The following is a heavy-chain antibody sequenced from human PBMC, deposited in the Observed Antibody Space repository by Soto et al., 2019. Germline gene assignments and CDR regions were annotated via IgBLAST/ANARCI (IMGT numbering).Heavy chain of an antibody. CDR3: ACIFSGGYSYSFYYYGMEV. J-gene: IGHJ6*02. CDR2: IFYSGST. Sequence: WTVAGGTISNSGYCWGWNSKTPGKGLEWIGSIFYSGSTYYNPSLKSRVTISVDTSKNQCSLKLTSVTAADTAVYYCACIFSGGYSYSFYYYGMEVWGQGTTVTVSS. CDR1: GGTISNSGYC. V-gene: IGHV4-39*01. D-gene: IGHD5-18*01.